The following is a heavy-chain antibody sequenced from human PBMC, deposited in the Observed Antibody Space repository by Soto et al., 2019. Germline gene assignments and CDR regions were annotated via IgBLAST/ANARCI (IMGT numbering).Heavy chain of an antibody. CDR2: IYYSGST. J-gene: IGHJ4*02. CDR1: GGSISSGGYY. Sequence: TLSLTCTVAGGSISSGGYYWSWIRQHRGKGLEWIGYIYYSGSTYYNPSLKSRVTISVDTSKNQFSLKLSSVTAADTAVYYCARSQKVVPSEWGVDYWGQGTLVTVSS. V-gene: IGHV4-31*03. CDR3: ARSQKVVPSEWGVDY. D-gene: IGHD2-2*01.